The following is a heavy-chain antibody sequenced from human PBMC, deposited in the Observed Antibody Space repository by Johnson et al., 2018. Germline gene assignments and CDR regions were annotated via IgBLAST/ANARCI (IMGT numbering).Heavy chain of an antibody. CDR2: IYSGGST. CDR1: GFTVSSNY. Sequence: VQLVESGGGLVQPGGSLRLSCAASGFTVSSNYMSWVRQAPGKGLEWVSVIYSGGSTYYADSVKGRFTISRDNSKNTLYLQMNSLRAEDTAGYYCARDWEEMAKITRYFQHWGQGTLVTVAS. V-gene: IGHV3-66*02. J-gene: IGHJ1*01. D-gene: IGHD5-24*01. CDR3: ARDWEEMAKITRYFQH.